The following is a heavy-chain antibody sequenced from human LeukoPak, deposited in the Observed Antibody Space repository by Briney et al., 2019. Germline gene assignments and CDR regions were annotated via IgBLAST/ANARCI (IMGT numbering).Heavy chain of an antibody. CDR3: AGISGHDYGDYVGCFDP. Sequence: SLRLSCAASGFRLSNYPMHWVRQAPGKGLEWVAVISSDGSKKYYADSVKGPFTISRDISKNMVFLQMSLLRAEDTAVYYCAGISGHDYGDYVGCFDPWGQGTLVTVSS. V-gene: IGHV3-30-3*01. D-gene: IGHD4-17*01. CDR1: GFRLSNYP. CDR2: ISSDGSKK. J-gene: IGHJ5*02.